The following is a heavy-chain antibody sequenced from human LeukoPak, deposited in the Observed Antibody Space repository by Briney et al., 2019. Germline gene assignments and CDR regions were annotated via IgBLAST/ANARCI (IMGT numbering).Heavy chain of an antibody. CDR1: GGSISSYY. D-gene: IGHD4-23*01. Sequence: SETLSLTCTVSGGSISSYYWSWIRQPAGKGLEWIGRIYTSGSTNYNPSLKSRVTMSVDTSKNQFSLKLSSVTAADTAVYYCARDQEGYGGNSFYYYYMDVWGKGTTVTVSS. V-gene: IGHV4-4*07. CDR3: ARDQEGYGGNSFYYYYMDV. J-gene: IGHJ6*03. CDR2: IYTSGST.